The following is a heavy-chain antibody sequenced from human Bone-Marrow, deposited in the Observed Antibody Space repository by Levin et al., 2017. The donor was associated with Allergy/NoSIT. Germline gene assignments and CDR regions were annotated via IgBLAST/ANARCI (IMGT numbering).Heavy chain of an antibody. Sequence: GESLKISCAASGFSLSTYGMHWVRQAPGKGLEWVAVIWYDGSREYYADSVKGRFTISRDNSKNTLYLQMNSLRGEDTALYYCAGAYNNYYDYWGQGTLVTVSS. J-gene: IGHJ4*02. CDR1: GFSLSTYG. D-gene: IGHD5-24*01. CDR2: IWYDGSRE. CDR3: AGAYNNYYDY. V-gene: IGHV3-33*01.